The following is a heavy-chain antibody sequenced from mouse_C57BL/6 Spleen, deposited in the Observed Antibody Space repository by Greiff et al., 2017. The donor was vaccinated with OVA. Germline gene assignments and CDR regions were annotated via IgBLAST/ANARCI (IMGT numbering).Heavy chain of an antibody. CDR3: ARGFDY. Sequence: QVQLQQSGAELVRPGTSVKVSCKASGYAFTNYLIEWVKQRPGQGLEWIGVINPGSGGTNYNEKFKGKATLTADKSSSTAYMQLSSLTSEDSAVYFFARGFDYWGQGTPLTVSS. J-gene: IGHJ2*01. CDR1: GYAFTNYL. V-gene: IGHV1-54*01. CDR2: INPGSGGT.